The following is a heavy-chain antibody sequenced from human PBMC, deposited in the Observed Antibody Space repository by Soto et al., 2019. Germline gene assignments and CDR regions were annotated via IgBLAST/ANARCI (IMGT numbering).Heavy chain of an antibody. CDR2: IYWDDDK. D-gene: IGHD1-26*01. V-gene: IGHV2-5*02. CDR3: THRQVGVGYVDY. Sequence: QITLKESGPTLVKPTQTLTLTCTFSGFSLSTSGVGVGWIRQPPGKALEWLALIYWDDDKRYSPSLNSRLTVTKDTSKNQVVLTMTNMDPVDTATYYCTHRQVGVGYVDYWGQGTLVTVSS. J-gene: IGHJ4*02. CDR1: GFSLSTSGVG.